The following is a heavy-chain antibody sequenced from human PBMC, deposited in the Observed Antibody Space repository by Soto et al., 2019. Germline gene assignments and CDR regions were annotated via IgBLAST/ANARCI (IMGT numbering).Heavy chain of an antibody. CDR2: IIPIFGTA. CDR3: ARDLVSRGSYPRYYYYSMDV. J-gene: IGHJ6*02. V-gene: IGHV1-69*13. D-gene: IGHD1-26*01. Sequence: SVKVSCKASGGTFSSYAISWVRQAPGQGLEWMGGIIPIFGTANYAQKFQGRVTITADESTSTAYMELSSLRSEDTAVYYCARDLVSRGSYPRYYYYSMDVWGQGTTVTVSS. CDR1: GGTFSSYA.